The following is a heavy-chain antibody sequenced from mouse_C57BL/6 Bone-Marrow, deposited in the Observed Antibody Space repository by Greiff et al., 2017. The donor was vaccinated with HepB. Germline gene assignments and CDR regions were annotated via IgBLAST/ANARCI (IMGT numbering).Heavy chain of an antibody. Sequence: EVQLQQSGAELVRPGASVKLSCTASGFNIKDYYMHWVKQRPEQGLEWIGRIDPEDGDTEYAPKFQGKATMTADTSSNPAYLQLSSLTSEDTAVYYCTTDYYGSSYRYYAMDYWGQGTSVTVSS. J-gene: IGHJ4*01. CDR3: TTDYYGSSYRYYAMDY. CDR2: IDPEDGDT. CDR1: GFNIKDYY. V-gene: IGHV14-1*01. D-gene: IGHD1-1*01.